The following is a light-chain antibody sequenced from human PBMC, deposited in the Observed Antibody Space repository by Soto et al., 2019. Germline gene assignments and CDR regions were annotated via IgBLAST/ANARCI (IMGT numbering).Light chain of an antibody. Sequence: EIVLTQSPATLSVSPGERATLSCRASHIVSNNLAWYQQKPGQAPRLLIYDASTRATGIPARFSGSGSGTEFTLTISSLQSEDFAIYYCQQHTNWPLTFGGGTKGEIK. J-gene: IGKJ4*01. CDR2: DAS. V-gene: IGKV3-15*01. CDR3: QQHTNWPLT. CDR1: HIVSNN.